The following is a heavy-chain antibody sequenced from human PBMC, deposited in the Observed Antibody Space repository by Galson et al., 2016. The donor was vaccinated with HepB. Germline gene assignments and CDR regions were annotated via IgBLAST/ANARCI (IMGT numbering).Heavy chain of an antibody. CDR3: ARGRHSSSWAKPANWLDP. CDR1: GGTFSSYA. J-gene: IGHJ5*02. V-gene: IGHV1-69*13. D-gene: IGHD6-6*01. Sequence: SVKVSCKASGGTFSSYAINWVRQAPGQGLEWMGGIIPIFDTGHYAQKFQGRVTITADESTSTAYMEVSGLTFADTAVYYCARGRHSSSWAKPANWLDPWGQGTLVTVSS. CDR2: IIPIFDTG.